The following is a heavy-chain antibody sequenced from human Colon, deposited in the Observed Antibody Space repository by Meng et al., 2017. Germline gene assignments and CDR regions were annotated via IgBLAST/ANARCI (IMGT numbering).Heavy chain of an antibody. CDR1: GDSISSSTYY. J-gene: IGHJ5*02. D-gene: IGHD6-19*01. CDR2: IGHSGIT. V-gene: IGHV4-39*01. CDR3: VRSSGWVRTGFDP. Sequence: LQLQESGPGLVKPSETLSLTCTVSGDSISSSTYYWGWICQPPGKGLEWIGSIGHSGITYYTPSLKSRVTVSIDTSKSQFSLKLTSVTAADTAVYYCVRSSGWVRTGFDPWGQGTLVTVSS.